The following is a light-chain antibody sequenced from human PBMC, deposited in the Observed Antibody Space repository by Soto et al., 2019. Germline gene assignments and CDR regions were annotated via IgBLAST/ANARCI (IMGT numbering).Light chain of an antibody. Sequence: DIQMTRSPSTLSGSVGDRVTITCRASQTISSWLAWYQQKPGKAPKLLIYKASTLKSGVPSRFSGSGSRTEFTLTISSLQPDDFATYYCQHYNSYSEAFGQGTKV. CDR1: QTISSW. V-gene: IGKV1-5*03. J-gene: IGKJ1*01. CDR3: QHYNSYSEA. CDR2: KAS.